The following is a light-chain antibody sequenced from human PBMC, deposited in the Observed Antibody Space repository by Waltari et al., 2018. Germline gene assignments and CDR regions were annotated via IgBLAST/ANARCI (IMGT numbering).Light chain of an antibody. J-gene: IGLJ2*01. V-gene: IGLV2-23*01. CDR2: EGS. CDR3: CSYAGSSPSVV. CDR1: SSDVGSYNL. Sequence: QSALTQPASVSGSPGQSITISCTGTSSDVGSYNLVSWYQHQPGKAPKVMIYEGSERPSGVSNRFSGSKSGNAASLTISGLQAEDEADYYCCSYAGSSPSVVFGGGTKLTVL.